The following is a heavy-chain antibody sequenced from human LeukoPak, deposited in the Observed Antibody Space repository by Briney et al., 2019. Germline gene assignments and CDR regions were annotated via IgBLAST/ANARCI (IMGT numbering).Heavy chain of an antibody. CDR1: GYTFTGYY. CDR3: ARGNDWNDPFYFDY. CDR2: INPNSSGT. D-gene: IGHD1-1*01. Sequence: VASVKVSCKASGYTFTGYYMHWVRQAPGQGLEWMGWINPNSSGTNYAQKFQGWVTMTRDTSISTAYIELSRLRSDDTAVYYCARGNDWNDPFYFDYWGQGALVTVSS. J-gene: IGHJ4*02. V-gene: IGHV1-2*04.